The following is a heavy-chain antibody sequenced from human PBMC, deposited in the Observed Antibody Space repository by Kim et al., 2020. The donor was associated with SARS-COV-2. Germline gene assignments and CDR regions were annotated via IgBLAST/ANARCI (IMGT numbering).Heavy chain of an antibody. CDR3: ARVTSDYYYYGMDV. Sequence: SQQFQGGVTIIRDPSASTAYMELSSLRSEDTAVYYCARVTSDYYYYGMDVWGQGTTVTVSS. J-gene: IGHJ6*02. V-gene: IGHV1-3*01.